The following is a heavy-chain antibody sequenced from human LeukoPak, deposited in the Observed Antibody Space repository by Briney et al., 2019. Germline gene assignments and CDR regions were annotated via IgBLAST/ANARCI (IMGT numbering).Heavy chain of an antibody. CDR2: MNPNSGNT. Sequence: ASVKVSCQASGYTFTSYDTNWVRQATGQGLEWMGWMNPNSGNTGYAQKFQGRVTITRNTSISTAYMELSSLRSEDTAVYYCARDFGDGYNAYYFDFWGQGTLVTVSS. CDR3: ARDFGDGYNAYYFDF. CDR1: GYTFTSYD. V-gene: IGHV1-8*03. J-gene: IGHJ4*02. D-gene: IGHD5-24*01.